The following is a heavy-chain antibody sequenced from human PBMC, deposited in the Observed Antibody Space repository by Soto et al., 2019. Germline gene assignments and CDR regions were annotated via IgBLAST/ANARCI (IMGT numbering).Heavy chain of an antibody. D-gene: IGHD4-17*01. CDR1: GYTFTGRY. V-gene: IGHV1-2*04. J-gene: IGHJ3*02. Sequence: ASVKVSCKASGYTFTGRYMHWVRQAPGQGLEWMGWINPNSGGTNYAQKFQGWVTMTRDTSISTAYMELSRLRSDDTAVYYCAREATVTFSSAFDIWGQGTMVTVSS. CDR2: INPNSGGT. CDR3: AREATVTFSSAFDI.